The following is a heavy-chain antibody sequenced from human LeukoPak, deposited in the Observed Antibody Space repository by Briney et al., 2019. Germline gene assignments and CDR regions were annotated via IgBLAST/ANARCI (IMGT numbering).Heavy chain of an antibody. CDR1: GGSISSSSSY. D-gene: IGHD6-19*01. J-gene: IGHJ4*02. CDR2: INHSGST. CDR3: ARGGSVAVAGTADY. V-gene: IGHV4-39*07. Sequence: SETLSLTCTVSGGSISSSSSYWSWIRQPPGKGLEWIGEINHSGSTNYNPSLKSRVTISVDTSKNQFSLKLSSVTAADTAVYYCARGGSVAVAGTADYWGQGTLVTVSS.